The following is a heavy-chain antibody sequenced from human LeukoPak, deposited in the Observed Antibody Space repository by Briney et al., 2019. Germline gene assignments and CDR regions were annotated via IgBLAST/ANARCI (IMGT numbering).Heavy chain of an antibody. V-gene: IGHV1-69*13. CDR2: IIPIFGTA. D-gene: IGHD6-19*01. Sequence: SVKVSCTASGGTFSSYAISWVRQAPGQGLGWMGGIIPIFGTANYAQKFQGRVTITADESTSTAYMELSSLRSEDTAVYYCARDSDSSGWKYYFDYWGQGTLVTVSS. CDR1: GGTFSSYA. CDR3: ARDSDSSGWKYYFDY. J-gene: IGHJ4*02.